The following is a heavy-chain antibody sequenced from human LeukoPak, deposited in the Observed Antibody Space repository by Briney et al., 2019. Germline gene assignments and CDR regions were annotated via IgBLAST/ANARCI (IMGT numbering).Heavy chain of an antibody. D-gene: IGHD3-10*01. CDR1: GFTFSSYG. Sequence: GGSLRLSCAASGFTFSSYGMHWVRQAPGKGLEWVAVIWYDGSNKYYAGSVKGRFTISRDNSKNTLYLQMNSLRAEDTAVYYCARDHRFGELSDYWGQGTLVTVSS. CDR3: ARDHRFGELSDY. V-gene: IGHV3-33*01. CDR2: IWYDGSNK. J-gene: IGHJ4*02.